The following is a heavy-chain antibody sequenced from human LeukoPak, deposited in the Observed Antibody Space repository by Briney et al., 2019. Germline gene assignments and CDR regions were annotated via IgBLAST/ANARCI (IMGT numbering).Heavy chain of an antibody. CDR3: ARSHPTDYYASSSAFDI. V-gene: IGHV3-48*03. CDR1: GFTFSSYE. Sequence: PGGSLRLSCAASGFTFSSYEMNWVRQAPGKGLEWVSYISSSGSTIYYADSVKGRFTISRDNAKNSLYLQMNSLRAEDTAVYYCARSHPTDYYASSSAFDIWGQGTMVTVSS. CDR2: ISSSGSTI. J-gene: IGHJ3*02. D-gene: IGHD3-22*01.